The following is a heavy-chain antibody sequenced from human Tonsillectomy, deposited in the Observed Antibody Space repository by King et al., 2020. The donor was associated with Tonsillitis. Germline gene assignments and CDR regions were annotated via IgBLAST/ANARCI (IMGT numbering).Heavy chain of an antibody. Sequence: VQLVESGGGLVQPGRSLRLSCTASGFTFGDYAMSWVRQAPGKGLEWLGFIRSKAYGGTTEYAASVKGRFTISRDDSKSIAYLQMNSLKTEDTAVYYCTATYYYDSSGYYGGDYWGQGTLVTVSS. V-gene: IGHV3-49*04. J-gene: IGHJ4*02. CDR1: GFTFGDYA. CDR3: TATYYYDSSGYYGGDY. D-gene: IGHD3-22*01. CDR2: IRSKAYGGTT.